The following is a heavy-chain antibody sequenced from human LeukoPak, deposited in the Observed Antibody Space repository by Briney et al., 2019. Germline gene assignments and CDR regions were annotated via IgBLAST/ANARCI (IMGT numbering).Heavy chain of an antibody. D-gene: IGHD3-10*01. J-gene: IGHJ4*02. Sequence: SETLSLTCTVSGGSISSYYWSWIRQPPGKGLEWIGYIYYSGSTNYNPSLKSRVTISVDTSKNQFSLKLSSVPAADTAVYYCAASPYYGSGSYYEAPFDYWGQGTLVTVSS. CDR1: GGSISSYY. CDR2: IYYSGST. V-gene: IGHV4-59*01. CDR3: AASPYYGSGSYYEAPFDY.